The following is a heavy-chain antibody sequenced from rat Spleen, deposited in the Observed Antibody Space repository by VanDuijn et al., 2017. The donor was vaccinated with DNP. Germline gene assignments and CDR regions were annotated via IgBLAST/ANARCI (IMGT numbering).Heavy chain of an antibody. CDR2: ISAAGGST. CDR3: ARHPYIHYFDY. V-gene: IGHV5-25*01. D-gene: IGHD1-9*01. Sequence: EVLLVESDGGLVQPGRSLKLSCAASGFTFSDYYMAWVRQAPMKGLEWVAYISAAGGSTFYRDSVKGRFTISRDNAVSTLYLQMTSLRSEDTATYYCARHPYIHYFDYWGQGVMVTVSS. CDR1: GFTFSDYY. J-gene: IGHJ2*01.